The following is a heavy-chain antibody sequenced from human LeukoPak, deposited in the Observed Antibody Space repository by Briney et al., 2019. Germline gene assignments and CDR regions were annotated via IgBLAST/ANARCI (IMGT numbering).Heavy chain of an antibody. Sequence: PSETLSLTCTGSGGSISSYYWSWIRQPPGKGLEWIGYIYYSGSTNYNPSLKSRVTISVDTSKNQFSLKLSSVTAADTAVYYCARGGYYYYDSSGYAHFDYWGQGTLVTVSS. J-gene: IGHJ4*02. CDR2: IYYSGST. V-gene: IGHV4-59*01. D-gene: IGHD3-22*01. CDR1: GGSISSYY. CDR3: ARGGYYYYDSSGYAHFDY.